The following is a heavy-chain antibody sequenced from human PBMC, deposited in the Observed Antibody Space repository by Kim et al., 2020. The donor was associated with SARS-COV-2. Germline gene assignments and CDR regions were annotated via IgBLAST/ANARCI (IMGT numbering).Heavy chain of an antibody. CDR2: INHSGST. D-gene: IGHD4-4*01. CDR1: GGSFSGYY. Sequence: SETLSLTCAVYGGSFSGYYWSWIRQPPGKGLEWIGEINHSGSTNYNPSLKSRVTISVDTSKNQFSLKLSSVTAADTAVYYCARARRDYSFYYYYYGMDVWGQGTTVTVSS. CDR3: ARARRDYSFYYYYYGMDV. V-gene: IGHV4-34*01. J-gene: IGHJ6*02.